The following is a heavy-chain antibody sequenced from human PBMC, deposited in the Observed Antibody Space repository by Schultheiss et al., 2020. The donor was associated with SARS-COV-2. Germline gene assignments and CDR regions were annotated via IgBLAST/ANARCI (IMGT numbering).Heavy chain of an antibody. D-gene: IGHD3-10*01. Sequence: SETLSLTCTVSGGSISSYYWSWIRQPPGKGLEWIGEINHSGSTNYNPSLKSRVTISVDTSKNQFSLKLSSVTAADTAVYYCARDFGMVRENWFDPWGQGTLVTVSS. CDR3: ARDFGMVRENWFDP. CDR2: INHSGST. J-gene: IGHJ5*02. CDR1: GGSISSYY. V-gene: IGHV4-34*01.